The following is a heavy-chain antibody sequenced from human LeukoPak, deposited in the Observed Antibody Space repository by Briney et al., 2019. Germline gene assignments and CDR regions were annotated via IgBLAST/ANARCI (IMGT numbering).Heavy chain of an antibody. D-gene: IGHD2-21*02. Sequence: PGGSQRLSCAASGFTISNHHMHWVRQAPGKGLEWVADISTDARHKYYADSVKGRFTISRDNPQNTLYLQMDSLRTEDMAVYYCAKEGGGDCYYCSWGQGTLVTVSS. CDR1: GFTISNHH. V-gene: IGHV3-30*04. CDR3: AKEGGGDCYYCS. J-gene: IGHJ5*02. CDR2: ISTDARHK.